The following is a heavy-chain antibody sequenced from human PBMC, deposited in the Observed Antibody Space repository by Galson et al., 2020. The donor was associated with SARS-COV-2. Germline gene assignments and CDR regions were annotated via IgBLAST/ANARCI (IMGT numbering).Heavy chain of an antibody. CDR3: ATGPGYCSSTSCSGWFDP. D-gene: IGHD2-2*01. Sequence: GESLKISCKVSGYTLNELSMHWVRQAPGKGLEWMGGFDPEDGETIYAQKFQGRVTMTEDTSTDTAYMEMSSLRSEDTAGYYCATGPGYCSSTSCSGWFDPGGQGSLVTVSS. V-gene: IGHV1-24*01. CDR1: GYTLNELS. CDR2: FDPEDGET. J-gene: IGHJ5*02.